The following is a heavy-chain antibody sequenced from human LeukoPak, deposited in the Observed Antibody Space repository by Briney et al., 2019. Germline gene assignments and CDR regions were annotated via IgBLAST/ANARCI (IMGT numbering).Heavy chain of an antibody. Sequence: PSETLSLTCTVSGGSISSYYWSWIRQPPGKGLEWIGYIYCSGSTNSNPSLKSRVTISVDTSKNQFSLMLSSVTAADTAVYYCASLSHLYWYFDLWGRGTLVTVSS. V-gene: IGHV4-59*01. CDR2: IYCSGST. J-gene: IGHJ2*01. CDR1: GGSISSYY. CDR3: ASLSHLYWYFDL.